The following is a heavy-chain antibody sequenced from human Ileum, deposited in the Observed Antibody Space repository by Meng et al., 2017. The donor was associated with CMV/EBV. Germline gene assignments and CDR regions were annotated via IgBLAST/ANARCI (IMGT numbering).Heavy chain of an antibody. CDR3: ARERDLHDLLTGYYFDWFDP. Sequence: SNYTLHWVRQAPGKRLEWVSSISSLSSYIYYADSLKGRFTISRDNAKKSLYLQMNSLRAEDTAVYYCARERDLHDLLTGYYFDWFDPWGQGTLVTVSS. V-gene: IGHV3-21*01. J-gene: IGHJ5*02. CDR2: ISSLSSYI. D-gene: IGHD3-9*01. CDR1: SNYT.